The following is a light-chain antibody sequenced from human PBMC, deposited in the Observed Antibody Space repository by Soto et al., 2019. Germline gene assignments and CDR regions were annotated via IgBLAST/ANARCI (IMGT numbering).Light chain of an antibody. V-gene: IGKV2D-29*01. CDR1: QSLLQSDGNTY. CDR3: QNFDSAPQT. Sequence: IVMTQTPLSLSVTPGQPASISCKSSQSLLQSDGNTYLYWYLQKPGQPPQLLIYAVSNRFSGVPDRFSGRGSGTDFTLKISSLQPEDVATYFCQNFDSAPQTVGQVTKVDIK. CDR2: AVS. J-gene: IGKJ1*01.